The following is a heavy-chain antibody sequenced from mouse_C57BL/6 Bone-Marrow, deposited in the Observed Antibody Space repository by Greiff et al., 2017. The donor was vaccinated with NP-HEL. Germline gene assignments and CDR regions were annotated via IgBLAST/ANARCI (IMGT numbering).Heavy chain of an antibody. D-gene: IGHD2-3*01. V-gene: IGHV14-3*01. CDR3: ARRGRDGYCVAY. Sequence: EVQLQQSVAELVRPGASVKLSCTASGFTIKNTYMHWVKQRPEQGLEWIGRIDPANGNTNYAPKFQGKATITADTSSNTAYLQLSSLTSEDTAIYYGARRGRDGYCVAYWGQGTLVTVSA. J-gene: IGHJ3*01. CDR2: IDPANGNT. CDR1: GFTIKNTY.